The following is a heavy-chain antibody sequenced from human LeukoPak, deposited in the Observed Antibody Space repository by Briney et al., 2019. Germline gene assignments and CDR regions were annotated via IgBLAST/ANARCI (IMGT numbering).Heavy chain of an antibody. J-gene: IGHJ3*02. CDR2: ISAYNGNT. CDR1: GYTFTSYG. Sequence: ASVKVSCKASGYTFTSYGISWVRQAPGQGLEWMGWISAYNGNTNYAQKLQGRVTMTRDTSTSTVYMELSSLRSEDTAIYYCARIRDGYNDAYDIWGQGTVVTVPS. V-gene: IGHV1-18*01. CDR3: ARIRDGYNDAYDI. D-gene: IGHD5-24*01.